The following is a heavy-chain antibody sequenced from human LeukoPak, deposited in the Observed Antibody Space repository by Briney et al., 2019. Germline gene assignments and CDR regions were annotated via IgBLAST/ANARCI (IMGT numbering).Heavy chain of an antibody. CDR3: ARDPNGDYIGAFDM. CDR2: IRGGGGSA. D-gene: IGHD4-17*01. V-gene: IGHV3-23*01. CDR1: GFTFSAYA. J-gene: IGHJ3*02. Sequence: GGSLRLSCTASGFTFSAYATMWVRQAPGKGPEWVSAIRGGGGSAFYADSVKGRFTISRDNSKYTLFLQMNSLRAEDTAVYYCARDPNGDYIGAFDMWGPGTMVTVSS.